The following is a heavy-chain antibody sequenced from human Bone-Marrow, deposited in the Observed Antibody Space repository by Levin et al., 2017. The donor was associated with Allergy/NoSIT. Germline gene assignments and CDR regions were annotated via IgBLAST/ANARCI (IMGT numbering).Heavy chain of an antibody. CDR3: ARGDINPEYSSSWYFHD. V-gene: IGHV1-46*02. Sequence: PGGSLRLSCKASGYTFNNYYIHWVRQAPGQGLEWMGVINPTAGNTNYAQKFQDRVTMTRDTSTSTVYMELSSLRSDDTAVFYCARGDINPEYSSSWYFHDWGQGTLVTVSS. CDR2: INPTAGNT. J-gene: IGHJ4*02. CDR1: GYTFNNYY. D-gene: IGHD6-6*01.